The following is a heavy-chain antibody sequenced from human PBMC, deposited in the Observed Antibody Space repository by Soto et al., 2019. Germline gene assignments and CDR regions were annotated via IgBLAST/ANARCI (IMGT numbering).Heavy chain of an antibody. Sequence: PSQTLSLTCAISGDSLSSTSTAWRWIRQSPSRGLEWLGRTYYRSNWYTDYAVSVKSRITISPDTSKNQFSLQLNSVTAEDTAVYYCARGSYYSGWVWGQGTLVTVSS. CDR2: TYYRSNWYT. CDR1: GDSLSSTSTA. CDR3: ARGSYYSGWV. D-gene: IGHD6-19*01. J-gene: IGHJ4*02. V-gene: IGHV6-1*01.